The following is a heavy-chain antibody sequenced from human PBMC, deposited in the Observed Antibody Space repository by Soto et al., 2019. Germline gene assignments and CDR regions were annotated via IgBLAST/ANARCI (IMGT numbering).Heavy chain of an antibody. CDR1: GASISGFY. V-gene: IGHV4-4*07. J-gene: IGHJ5*02. D-gene: IGHD1-1*01. CDR2: IYATGTT. CDR3: VRDGTKTLRDWFDP. Sequence: SETLSLTCTVSGASISGFYWSWIRKSAGKGLEWIGRIYATGTTDYNPSLKSRVMMSVDTSKKQFSLKLRSVIAADTAVYYCVRDGTKTLRDWFDPWGQGISVTVSS.